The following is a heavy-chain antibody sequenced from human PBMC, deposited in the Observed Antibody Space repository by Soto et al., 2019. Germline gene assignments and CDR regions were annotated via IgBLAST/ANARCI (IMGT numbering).Heavy chain of an antibody. CDR1: GGTFSSYT. J-gene: IGHJ4*02. V-gene: IGHV1-69*02. CDR3: ASVDYIWGSYRPFDY. D-gene: IGHD3-16*02. Sequence: QVQLVQSGAEVKKPGSSVKVSCKASGGTFSSYTISWVRQAPGQGLEWMGRIIPILGIANYAQKFQGRVTITADKSTSTAYMELSSLRSEDTAVYCCASVDYIWGSYRPFDYWGQGTLVTVSS. CDR2: IIPILGIA.